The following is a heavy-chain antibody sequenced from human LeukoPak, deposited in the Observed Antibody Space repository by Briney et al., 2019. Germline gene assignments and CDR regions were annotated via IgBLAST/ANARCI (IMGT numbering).Heavy chain of an antibody. J-gene: IGHJ4*02. CDR1: GYTFTSYY. V-gene: IGHV1-46*01. CDR2: INPSGGST. D-gene: IGHD2-15*01. Sequence: ASVKVSCKASGYTFTSYYMHWVRQAPGQGLEWMGIINPSGGSTSYAQKFQGRVTMTRDTSTSTVYMDLSSLRSEDTAVYYCARDRRYCSGGSWPKFDYWGQGTLVTVSS. CDR3: ARDRRYCSGGSWPKFDY.